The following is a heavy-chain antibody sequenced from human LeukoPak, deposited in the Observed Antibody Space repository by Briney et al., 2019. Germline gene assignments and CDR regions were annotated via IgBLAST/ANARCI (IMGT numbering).Heavy chain of an antibody. CDR1: GGSFSGYY. V-gene: IGHV4-34*01. CDR3: ARGGGMRYYYGSGSPGKT. CDR2: INHSGST. D-gene: IGHD3-10*01. J-gene: IGHJ5*02. Sequence: SETLSLTCAVYGGSFSGYYWSWIRQPPGKGLEWIGEINHSGSTNYNPSLKSRVTISVDTSKNQFSLKLSSVTAADTAVYYCARGGGMRYYYGSGSPGKTWGQGTLVTVSS.